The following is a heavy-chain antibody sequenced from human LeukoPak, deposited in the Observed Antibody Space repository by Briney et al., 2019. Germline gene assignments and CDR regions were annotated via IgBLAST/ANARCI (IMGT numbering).Heavy chain of an antibody. D-gene: IGHD3-10*01. CDR2: INAGNGNT. J-gene: IGHJ4*02. Sequence: ASVKVSCKASGYTFTSYAMHWVRQAPGQRLEWMGWINAGNGNTKYSQKFQGRVTITGDTSASTAYMELSSLRSEDTAVYYCARDHRTMVRGVQGYWGQGTLVTVSS. CDR3: ARDHRTMVRGVQGY. CDR1: GYTFTSYA. V-gene: IGHV1-3*01.